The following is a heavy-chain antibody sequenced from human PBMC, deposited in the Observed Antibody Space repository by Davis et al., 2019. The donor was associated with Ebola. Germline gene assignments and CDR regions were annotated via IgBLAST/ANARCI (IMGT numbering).Heavy chain of an antibody. J-gene: IGHJ3*02. CDR3: ARPKSSLAAFDI. V-gene: IGHV3-30-3*01. CDR2: ISYDGSNK. CDR1: GFTFSSYA. Sequence: GESLKISCAASGFTFSSYAMHWVRQAPGKGLEWVAVISYDGSNKYYADSVKGRFTISRDNSKNTLYLQMNSLRAEDTAVYYCARPKSSLAAFDIWGQGTMVTVSS. D-gene: IGHD2-15*01.